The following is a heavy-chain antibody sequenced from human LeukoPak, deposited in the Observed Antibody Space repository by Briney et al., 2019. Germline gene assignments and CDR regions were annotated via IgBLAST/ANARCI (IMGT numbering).Heavy chain of an antibody. CDR1: GGSISGYY. D-gene: IGHD6-19*01. CDR2: IYYSGST. V-gene: IGHV4-59*08. J-gene: IGHJ4*02. CDR3: ARLASSGWSHCDY. Sequence: SETLSLTCTVSGGSISGYYWSWIRQPPGKGPEWIGYIYYSGSTNYNPSLKSRVTISVDTSKNQFSLKMNSVTAADTAVYYCARLASSGWSHCDYWGQGTLVTVSS.